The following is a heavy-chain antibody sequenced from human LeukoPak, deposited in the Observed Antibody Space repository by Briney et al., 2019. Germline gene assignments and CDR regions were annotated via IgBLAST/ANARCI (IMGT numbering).Heavy chain of an antibody. J-gene: IGHJ4*02. Sequence: ASVKVSCKASGYTFTGYYMHWVRQAPGQGLEWMGRINPNSGGTNYAQKFQGRVTMTRDTSISTAYMELSRLRSDDTAVYYCARLGIVVVPAATPDYWGQGTLVTVSS. CDR1: GYTFTGYY. V-gene: IGHV1-2*06. CDR3: ARLGIVVVPAATPDY. CDR2: INPNSGGT. D-gene: IGHD2-2*01.